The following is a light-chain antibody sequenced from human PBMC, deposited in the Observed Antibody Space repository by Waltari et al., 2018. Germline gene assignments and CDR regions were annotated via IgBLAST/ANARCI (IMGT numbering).Light chain of an antibody. J-gene: IGKJ2*01. Sequence: DIQMTQSPSSLSASVGDRVTITCRASQGISNSLAWYQQKPGKAPKLLLYATSRLESGVPSRFSGSGSGTDYTLTINSLQPEDLATYYWHQYYTTPYTFGQGTKLEIK. CDR1: QGISNS. CDR2: ATS. V-gene: IGKV1-NL1*01. CDR3: HQYYTTPYT.